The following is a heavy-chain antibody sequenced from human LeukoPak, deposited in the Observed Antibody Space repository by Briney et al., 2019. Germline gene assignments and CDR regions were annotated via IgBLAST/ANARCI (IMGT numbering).Heavy chain of an antibody. CDR1: GITVSSNY. D-gene: IGHD4-17*01. Sequence: GGSLRLSCAASGITVSSNYMSWIRQPPGKGLEWVSAIYTDEKTYYADSVRGRFTISRDNSKNTLYLQMNSLRAEDTAVYYCAGSDYGDYETVYWGQGTLVTVSS. V-gene: IGHV3-66*01. CDR2: IYTDEKT. J-gene: IGHJ4*02. CDR3: AGSDYGDYETVY.